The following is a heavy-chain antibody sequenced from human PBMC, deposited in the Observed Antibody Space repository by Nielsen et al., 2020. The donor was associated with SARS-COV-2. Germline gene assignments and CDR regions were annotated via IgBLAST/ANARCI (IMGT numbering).Heavy chain of an antibody. Sequence: SLKISCAASGFTFDDYAMHWVRQAPGKGLEWVSGISWNSGSIGYADSVKGRFTISRDNAKNSLYLQMNSLRAEDTALYYCAKVYSGSYYDPLDYWGQGTLVTVSS. V-gene: IGHV3-9*01. J-gene: IGHJ4*02. D-gene: IGHD1-26*01. CDR1: GFTFDDYA. CDR2: ISWNSGSI. CDR3: AKVYSGSYYDPLDY.